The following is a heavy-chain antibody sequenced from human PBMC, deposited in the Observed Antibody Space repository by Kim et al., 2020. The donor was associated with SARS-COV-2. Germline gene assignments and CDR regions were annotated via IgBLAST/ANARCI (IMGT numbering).Heavy chain of an antibody. D-gene: IGHD2-8*02. V-gene: IGHV3-21*06. CDR2: IDSSSLYI. CDR3: STDHSFDQNTGHNLDH. CDR1: GFSFRNYK. Sequence: GGSLRLSCEASGFSFRNYKMNWVRQAPGKGLEWVSSIDSSSLYIYYAESVKGRFTISRDNAKNSLFLQMNGLRAEDTAVYYCSTDHSFDQNTGHNLDHWGQGTLVTVSS. J-gene: IGHJ4*02.